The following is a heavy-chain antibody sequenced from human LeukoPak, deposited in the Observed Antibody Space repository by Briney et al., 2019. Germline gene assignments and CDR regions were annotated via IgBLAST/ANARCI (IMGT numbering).Heavy chain of an antibody. V-gene: IGHV3-33*03. D-gene: IGHD4-23*01. CDR2: FFYDGSNE. Sequence: SLRLSSALSLVTSTTSAIDGGRQAPHEGQGSGAVFFYDGSNEYYSASVKGRFTISRDTAKNMVYLQMSSLRAEDTGVYYCTKDQGGNFGPFDYWGQGTLVAVSS. J-gene: IGHJ4*02. CDR1: LVTSTTSA. CDR3: TKDQGGNFGPFDY.